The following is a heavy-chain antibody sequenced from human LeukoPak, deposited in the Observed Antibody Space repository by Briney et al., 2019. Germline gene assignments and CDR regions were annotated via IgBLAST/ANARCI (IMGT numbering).Heavy chain of an antibody. CDR1: GFTFSSYG. CDR3: ARGYEWNWFDP. J-gene: IGHJ5*02. V-gene: IGHV3-33*01. CDR2: IWYDGSNK. Sequence: GGSLRLSCAASGFTFSSYGMHWVRQAPGKGLEWVAVIWYDGSNKYYADSVKGRFTISRDNSKNPLYLQMNSLRAEDTAVYYCARGYEWNWFDPWGQGTLVTVSS. D-gene: IGHD3-16*01.